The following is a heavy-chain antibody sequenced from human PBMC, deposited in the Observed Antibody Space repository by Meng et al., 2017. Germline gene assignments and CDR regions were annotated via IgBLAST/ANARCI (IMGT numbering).Heavy chain of an antibody. CDR2: INHSGST. CDR3: ARVGSFLRDY. Sequence: QIPLQQWGAGLLKPSETPSLTCAVYGGSFSGYYWSWIRQPPGKGLEWIGEINHSGSTNYTPSLKSRVTISVDTSKNQFSLKLSSVTAADTAVYYCARVGSFLRDYWGQGTLVTVSS. V-gene: IGHV4-34*01. J-gene: IGHJ4*02. CDR1: GGSFSGYY. D-gene: IGHD2/OR15-2a*01.